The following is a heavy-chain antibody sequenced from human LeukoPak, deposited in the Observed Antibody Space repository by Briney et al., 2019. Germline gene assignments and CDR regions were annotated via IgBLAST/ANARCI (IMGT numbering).Heavy chain of an antibody. CDR2: VSSDGSIK. D-gene: IGHD2-2*01. Sequence: GGSLRLSCVASGFAFSSYGIHWVRQAPGKGLEWVAVVSSDGSIKYNADSVKGRFTISRDTSKNTVYLQMNSLGAEDTAVYYCARDQRYCSSSSCPWEPFDYWGQGTLVTVSS. CDR3: ARDQRYCSSSSCPWEPFDY. CDR1: GFAFSSYG. V-gene: IGHV3-30*03. J-gene: IGHJ4*02.